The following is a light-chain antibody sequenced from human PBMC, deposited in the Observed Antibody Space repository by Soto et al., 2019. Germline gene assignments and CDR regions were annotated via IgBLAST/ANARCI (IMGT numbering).Light chain of an antibody. CDR1: QSITNY. CDR2: AAS. V-gene: IGKV1-39*01. CDR3: QQSYSAPWT. J-gene: IGKJ1*01. Sequence: DIQVTQSPSSLSASVGDRVTITCRASQSITNYLNWFQQKPMKAPKLLIYAASSLQGGVSSRFSGSGSGTDFTLTITSLQPEDFATYYCQQSYSAPWTFGQGTKVDNK.